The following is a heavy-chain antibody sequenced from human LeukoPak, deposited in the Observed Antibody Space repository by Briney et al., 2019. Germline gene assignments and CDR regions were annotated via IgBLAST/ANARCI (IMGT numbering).Heavy chain of an antibody. CDR2: INHSGST. V-gene: IGHV4-34*01. CDR3: AVGYCSSTSCLNWFDP. J-gene: IGHJ5*02. CDR1: GGSFSGYY. Sequence: ASETLSLTCAVYGGSFSGYYWSWIRQPPGKGLEWIGEINHSGSTNYNPSLKSRVTISVDTSKNQFSLKLSSVTAADTAVYYCAVGYCSSTSCLNWFDPWGQGTLVTVSS. D-gene: IGHD2-2*01.